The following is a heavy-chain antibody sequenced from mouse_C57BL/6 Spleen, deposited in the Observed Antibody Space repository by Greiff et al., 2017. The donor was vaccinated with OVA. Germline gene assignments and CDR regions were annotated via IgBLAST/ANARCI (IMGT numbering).Heavy chain of an antibody. D-gene: IGHD2-14*01. CDR2: IYPRSGNT. CDR1: GYTFTSYG. V-gene: IGHV1-81*01. Sequence: VNVVESGAELARPGASVKLSCKASGYTFTSYGISWVKQRTGQGLEWIGEIYPRSGNTYYNEKFKGKATLTADKSSSTAYMELRSLTSEDSAVYFCARGTDYLYAMDYWGQGTSVTVSS. J-gene: IGHJ4*01. CDR3: ARGTDYLYAMDY.